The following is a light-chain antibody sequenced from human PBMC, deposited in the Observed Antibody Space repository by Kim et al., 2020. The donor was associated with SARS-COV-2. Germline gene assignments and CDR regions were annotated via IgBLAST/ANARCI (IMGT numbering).Light chain of an antibody. J-gene: IGLJ2*01. CDR1: SSDVGGYNY. CDR2: DVS. Sequence: GQSITISCTGTSSDVGGYNYVSWYQQHPGKAPKLMIYDVSNRPSGVSNRFSGSKSGNTASLTISGLQAEDEADYYCSSYTSSRTVVFGGGTQLTVL. CDR3: SSYTSSRTVV. V-gene: IGLV2-14*03.